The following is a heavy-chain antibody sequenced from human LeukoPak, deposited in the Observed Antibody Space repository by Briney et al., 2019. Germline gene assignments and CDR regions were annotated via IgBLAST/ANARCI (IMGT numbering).Heavy chain of an antibody. CDR1: GFTFSSYS. J-gene: IGHJ6*03. Sequence: PGGSLRLSCAASGFTFSSYSMHWVRQAPGKGLEWVAVISYDGSNKYDADSVKGRFTISRDNSKNTLYLQMNSLRAEDTAVYYCARDGSGLLWFGDNHYMDVWGKGTTVTVSS. CDR2: ISYDGSNK. CDR3: ARDGSGLLWFGDNHYMDV. D-gene: IGHD3-10*01. V-gene: IGHV3-30*01.